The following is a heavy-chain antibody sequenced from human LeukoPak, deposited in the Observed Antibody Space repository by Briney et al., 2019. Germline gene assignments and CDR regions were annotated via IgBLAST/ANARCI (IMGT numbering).Heavy chain of an antibody. Sequence: PSETLSLTCAVYGGSFSGYYWSWIRQPPGKGLEWIGEINHSGSTNYNPSLKSRVTISVDTSKNQFSLKLSSVTAADTAVYYCARYANGWAIDYWGQGTLVTVSS. V-gene: IGHV4-34*01. D-gene: IGHD6-19*01. CDR2: INHSGST. CDR1: GGSFSGYY. J-gene: IGHJ4*02. CDR3: ARYANGWAIDY.